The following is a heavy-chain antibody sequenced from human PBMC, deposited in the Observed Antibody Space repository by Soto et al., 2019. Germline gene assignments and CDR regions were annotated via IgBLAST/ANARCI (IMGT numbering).Heavy chain of an antibody. V-gene: IGHV1-3*01. CDR2: INAGNGNT. Sequence: ASVKVSCKASGYTFTSYDMHWVRQAPGQRLEWMGWINAGNGNTKYSQKFQGRVTITRDTSASKAYMELSSLRSEDTAVYYCARDKITGIPDQRGQGTPVTVSS. J-gene: IGHJ4*02. D-gene: IGHD1-20*01. CDR1: GYTFTSYD. CDR3: ARDKITGIPDQ.